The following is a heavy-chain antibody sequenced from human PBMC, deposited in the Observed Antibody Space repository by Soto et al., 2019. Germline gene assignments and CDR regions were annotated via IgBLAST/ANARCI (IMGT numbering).Heavy chain of an antibody. J-gene: IGHJ4*02. V-gene: IGHV4-34*01. CDR1: GDSFSGYF. CDR2: ITEGGTT. D-gene: IGHD2-8*01. CDR3: ARGADAMLSRNFDY. Sequence: PSETLSLTCAVHGDSFSGYFWTWIRQPPGKGLEWIAEITEGGTTNYSPSLKSRVSIAVDSSKRQFSLTLSSVTAADTAMYYYARGADAMLSRNFDYSSQGPLGTVS.